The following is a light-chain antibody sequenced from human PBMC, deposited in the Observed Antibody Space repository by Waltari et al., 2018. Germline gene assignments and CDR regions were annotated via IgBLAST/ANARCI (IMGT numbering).Light chain of an antibody. CDR2: DAS. Sequence: DIQMPQSPSTLSASVGARVTITCRASQTIDNYLAWYQQKPGEAPKVMIYDASTLETGVPSRFSGSGFGTDFSLTISSLQPDDFATYWCQQYNIYSPQAFGQGTKVEVK. V-gene: IGKV1-5*01. J-gene: IGKJ1*01. CDR3: QQYNIYSPQA. CDR1: QTIDNY.